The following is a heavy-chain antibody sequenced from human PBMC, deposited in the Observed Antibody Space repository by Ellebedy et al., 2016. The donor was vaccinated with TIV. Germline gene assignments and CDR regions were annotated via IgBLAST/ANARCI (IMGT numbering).Heavy chain of an antibody. D-gene: IGHD2-21*01. Sequence: GESLKISXAASGFSFANYGMHWVRQAPGKGLEWVAVIWNDGSDKYTADSVKGRFAISRDNSGNTLYLQMNSLRAEDTAVYYCAKARGSSVIDYNYFGMDVWGQGTTVTVSS. CDR1: GFSFANYG. J-gene: IGHJ6*02. CDR2: IWNDGSDK. V-gene: IGHV3-33*06. CDR3: AKARGSSVIDYNYFGMDV.